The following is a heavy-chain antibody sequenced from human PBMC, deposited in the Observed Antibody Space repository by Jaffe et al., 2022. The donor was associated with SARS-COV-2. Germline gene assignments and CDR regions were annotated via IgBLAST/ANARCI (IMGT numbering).Heavy chain of an antibody. CDR2: IYPGDSDT. D-gene: IGHD2-15*01. J-gene: IGHJ6*02. CDR1: GYSFTSYW. Sequence: EVQLVQSGAEVKKPGESLKISCKGSGYSFTSYWIGWVRQMPGKGLEWMGIIYPGDSDTRYSPSFQGQVTISADKSISTAYLQWSSLKASDTAMYYCARHGVVVVAAKGFDYYGMDVWGQGTTVTVSS. CDR3: ARHGVVVVAAKGFDYYGMDV. V-gene: IGHV5-51*01.